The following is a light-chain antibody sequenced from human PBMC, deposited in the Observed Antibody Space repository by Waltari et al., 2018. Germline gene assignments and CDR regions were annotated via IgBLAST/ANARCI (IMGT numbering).Light chain of an antibody. V-gene: IGKV1-27*01. CDR3: QTYNSAPLT. J-gene: IGKJ4*01. CDR1: QCILNY. CDR2: SAS. Sequence: CRASQCILNYLAWYQQSPGKVPKRLLYSASISRSGVPSRFCGSESGTDFTLSITNLQPENVATYYCQTYNSAPLTFGAGTKVEIK.